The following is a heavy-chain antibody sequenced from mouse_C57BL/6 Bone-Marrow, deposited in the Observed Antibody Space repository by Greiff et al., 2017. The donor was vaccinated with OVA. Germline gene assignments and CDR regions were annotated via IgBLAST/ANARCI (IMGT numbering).Heavy chain of an antibody. CDR2: IYPGSGST. V-gene: IGHV1-55*01. J-gene: IGHJ2*01. D-gene: IGHD1-1*01. Sequence: VQLQQSGAELVKPGASVKMSCKASGYTFTSYWITWVKQRPGQGLEWIGDIYPGSGSTNYNEKFKSKATLTVDTSSSTAYMQLSSLTSEDSAVYYCARFPNYYGTAYYFDYWGQGTTLTVSS. CDR3: ARFPNYYGTAYYFDY. CDR1: GYTFTSYW.